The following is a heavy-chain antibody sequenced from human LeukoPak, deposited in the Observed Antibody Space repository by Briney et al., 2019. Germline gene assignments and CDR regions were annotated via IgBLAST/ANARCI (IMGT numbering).Heavy chain of an antibody. CDR3: ARDYGSSWHAHSHYFDY. CDR1: GYTFTSYG. J-gene: IGHJ4*02. V-gene: IGHV1-18*01. CDR2: ISAYNGNK. D-gene: IGHD6-13*01. Sequence: AASVKVSCTASGYTFTSYGISWVRQAPGQGLEWMGLISAYNGNKSYAQKLQGRVTMTTDTSTSTAYMELRSLRADDTAVYYCARDYGSSWHAHSHYFDYWGQGTLVTVSS.